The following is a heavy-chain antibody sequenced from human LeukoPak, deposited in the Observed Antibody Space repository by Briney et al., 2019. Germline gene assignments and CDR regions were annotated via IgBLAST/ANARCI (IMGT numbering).Heavy chain of an antibody. CDR1: GYNFISNW. CDR2: IYPRDSET. V-gene: IGHV5-51*01. Sequence: GESLKISCQGSGYNFISNWIGWVRQTPGKGLEFLGNIYPRDSETIYSPSFQGQVTVSADKSISTAYLQWNSLKASDTAMYYCARVDRRGYSDYTAILPDYWGQGTLVTVSS. CDR3: ARVDRRGYSDYTAILPDY. J-gene: IGHJ4*02. D-gene: IGHD5-12*01.